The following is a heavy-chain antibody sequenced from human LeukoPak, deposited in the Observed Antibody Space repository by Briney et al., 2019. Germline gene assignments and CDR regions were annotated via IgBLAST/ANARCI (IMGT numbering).Heavy chain of an antibody. CDR1: GFTFSDYY. Sequence: GGSLRLSCVASGFTFSDYYMSWIRQAPGKGLEWVSYISSSGSTIYYADSVKGRFTISRDNAKNSLYLQMNSLTDDDTAVYYCANYDFWTGYSKGYWGQGTLVTVSS. D-gene: IGHD3-3*01. CDR2: ISSSGSTI. J-gene: IGHJ4*02. V-gene: IGHV3-11*04. CDR3: ANYDFWTGYSKGY.